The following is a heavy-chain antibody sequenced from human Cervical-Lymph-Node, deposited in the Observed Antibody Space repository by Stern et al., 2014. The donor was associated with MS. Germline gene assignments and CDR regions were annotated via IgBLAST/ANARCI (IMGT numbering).Heavy chain of an antibody. D-gene: IGHD4-11*01. CDR1: GFTFTNFA. CDR3: AKLRLPPDDSSNYDY. V-gene: IGHV3-30*18. Sequence: VQLEESVGGVVQPGMSLKLSCAGSGFTFTNFAMHWVRQAPGQGLEWVAVMSYDGSEKYYADSVAGRFTISRDISKNTVYLQMNSLTTEDTAVYFCAKLRLPPDDSSNYDYWGQGTLVTVSS. CDR2: MSYDGSEK. J-gene: IGHJ4*02.